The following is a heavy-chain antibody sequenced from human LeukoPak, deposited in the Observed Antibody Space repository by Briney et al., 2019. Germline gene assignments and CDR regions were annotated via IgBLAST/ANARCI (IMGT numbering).Heavy chain of an antibody. D-gene: IGHD5-12*01. CDR3: ARGGGYASPIGY. Sequence: SETLSLTCTLSGGSISTYYWSWIRQPPGKGLEWIGYIYHSGSTNYNPSLKSRVTISVDTSKNQFSLKLSSVTAADSAVYYCARGGGYASPIGYWGQGALVTVSP. CDR2: IYHSGST. V-gene: IGHV4-59*01. CDR1: GGSISTYY. J-gene: IGHJ4*02.